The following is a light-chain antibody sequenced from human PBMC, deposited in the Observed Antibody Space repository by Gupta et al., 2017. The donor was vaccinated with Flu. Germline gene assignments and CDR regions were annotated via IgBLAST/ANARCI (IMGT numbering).Light chain of an antibody. V-gene: IGLV3-21*02. Sequence: SYVLTQPPSVSVAPRQTARIACGGNNIGSKSVHWYQQKPGQAPVLVVYDDSDRPSGIPERFSGSNSGNKATLTISRVEDGDEADVYCQVWDSSSDHPVFGGGTKLTVL. CDR3: QVWDSSSDHPV. CDR1: NIGSKS. J-gene: IGLJ2*01. CDR2: DDS.